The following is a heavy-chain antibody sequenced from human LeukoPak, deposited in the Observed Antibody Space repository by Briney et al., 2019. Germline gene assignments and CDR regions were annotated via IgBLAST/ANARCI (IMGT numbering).Heavy chain of an antibody. V-gene: IGHV3-23*01. CDR1: GFTFNNYG. CDR2: ISGGGGST. J-gene: IGHJ5*02. Sequence: PGGSLRLSCIVSGFTFNNYGMGWDRQAPGKGLEWVSDISGGGGSTYYADSVKSRFTISRDNSKNTLYLPMNSLRAEDTAVYYCAKDGCGSVSSHPTNWFYPWGQGTLVTVSS. CDR3: AKDGCGSVSSHPTNWFYP. D-gene: IGHD3-10*01.